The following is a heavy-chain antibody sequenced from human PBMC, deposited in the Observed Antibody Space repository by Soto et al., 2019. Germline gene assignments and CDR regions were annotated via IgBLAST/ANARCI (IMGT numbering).Heavy chain of an antibody. J-gene: IGHJ4*02. CDR3: ARDVSDY. CDR1: GYALTSYA. Sequence: ASSKVFCQSSGYALTSYAMHWVRQAPGQRLEWMGWINAGNGNTKYSQKFQGRVTITRDTSASTAYMELSSLRSEDTAVYYCARDVSDYWGQGTLVNVSS. CDR2: INAGNGNT. V-gene: IGHV1-3*01.